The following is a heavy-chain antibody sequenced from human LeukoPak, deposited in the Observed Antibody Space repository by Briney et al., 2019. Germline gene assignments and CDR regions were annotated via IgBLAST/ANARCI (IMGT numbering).Heavy chain of an antibody. CDR2: ISYDGSNK. D-gene: IGHD1-14*01. J-gene: IGHJ5*02. CDR3: ARGSSTGTLSLWFDP. Sequence: GGSLRLSCAASGFTFSSYAMHWVRQAPGKGLEWVAVISYDGSNKYYADPVKGRFTISRDNSKNTLYLQMNSLRAEDTAVYYCARGSSTGTLSLWFDPWGQGTLVTVSS. V-gene: IGHV3-30*04. CDR1: GFTFSSYA.